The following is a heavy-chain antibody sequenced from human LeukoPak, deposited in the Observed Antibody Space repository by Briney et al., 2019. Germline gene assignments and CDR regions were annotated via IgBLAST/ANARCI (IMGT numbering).Heavy chain of an antibody. Sequence: GGSLRLSCAASGFTFSSYAMHWVRQAPGKGLEWVAVISYDGSNKYYADSVKGRFTISRDNSKNTLYLQMNSLRAEDTAVYYCAKSNYGDYAFHYWGQGTLVTVSS. CDR2: ISYDGSNK. V-gene: IGHV3-30-3*01. J-gene: IGHJ4*02. CDR1: GFTFSSYA. CDR3: AKSNYGDYAFHY. D-gene: IGHD4-17*01.